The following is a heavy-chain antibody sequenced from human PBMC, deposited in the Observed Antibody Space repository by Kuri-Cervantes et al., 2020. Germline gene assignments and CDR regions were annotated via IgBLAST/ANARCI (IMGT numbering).Heavy chain of an antibody. D-gene: IGHD2-8*01. Sequence: GESLKISCAASGFTFSSYSMNWVRQAPGKGLEWVSYISSSSTIYYADSVKGRFTISRDNSKNTLYLQMNSLRAEDTAVYYCAREGPPLYSDAFDIWGQGTMVTVSS. V-gene: IGHV3-48*01. CDR1: GFTFSSYS. CDR3: AREGPPLYSDAFDI. CDR2: ISSSSTI. J-gene: IGHJ3*02.